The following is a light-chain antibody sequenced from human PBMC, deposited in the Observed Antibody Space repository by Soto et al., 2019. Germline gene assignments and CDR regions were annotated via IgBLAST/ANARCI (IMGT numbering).Light chain of an antibody. V-gene: IGKV3-20*01. J-gene: IGKJ1*01. CDR2: GAS. CDR1: QSVTSSY. Sequence: EIVLTQSPGTLSLSLGERATLSCRTSQSVTSSYLAWYQQKPGQAPRLPIYGASSRATGIPDRFSGRGSGTDFTLTISRLEPEDFAVYYCQQYGSSPTFGQGTKVDIK. CDR3: QQYGSSPT.